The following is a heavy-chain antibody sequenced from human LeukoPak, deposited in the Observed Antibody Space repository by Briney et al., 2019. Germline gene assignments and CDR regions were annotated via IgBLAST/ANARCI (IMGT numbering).Heavy chain of an antibody. CDR1: GHTLTELP. V-gene: IGHV1-24*01. CDR2: LDPEDGET. D-gene: IGHD3-22*01. J-gene: IGHJ4*02. CDR3: VTDRYYYDSSGYYHSTFDY. Sequence: ASVKVSCKVSGHTLTELPMHWVRQAPGKGLEWMGGLDPEDGETIYAQKFQGRVTMTEDTSTDTAYMELSSLRSEDTAVYYCVTDRYYYDSSGYYHSTFDYWGQGTLVTVSS.